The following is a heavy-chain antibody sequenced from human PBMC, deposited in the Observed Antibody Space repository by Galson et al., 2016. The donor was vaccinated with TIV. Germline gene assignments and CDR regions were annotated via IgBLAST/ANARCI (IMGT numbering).Heavy chain of an antibody. CDR1: GVIVSNNY. D-gene: IGHD4/OR15-4a*01. V-gene: IGHV3-53*05. Sequence: SLRLSCAASGVIVSNNYMSWVRQAPGKGLEWISVIYTNGRTFYADSVKGRFTISRDNSKNTLYLQMNSLRPEDTALYYCARQNDYLYYFDYWSQGTLVTVSS. J-gene: IGHJ4*02. CDR3: ARQNDYLYYFDY. CDR2: IYTNGRT.